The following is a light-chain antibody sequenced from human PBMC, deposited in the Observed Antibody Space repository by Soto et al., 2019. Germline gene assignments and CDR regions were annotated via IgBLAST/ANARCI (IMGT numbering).Light chain of an antibody. CDR2: DAT. CDR3: QQRSDWQYT. J-gene: IGKJ2*01. Sequence: EVVLTQSPATLSLSPGERATLSCRANQRITSYLAWYQQRPGQAPRLLMYDATNRASGVPARFSGSKSGTDFTLTISSLQPEDFAVYFCQQRSDWQYTFGQGTKVDI. CDR1: QRITSY. V-gene: IGKV3-11*01.